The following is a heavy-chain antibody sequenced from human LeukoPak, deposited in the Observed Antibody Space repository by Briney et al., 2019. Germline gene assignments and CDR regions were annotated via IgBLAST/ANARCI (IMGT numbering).Heavy chain of an antibody. CDR3: ARGRYYYDSSGYYYGAFDI. J-gene: IGHJ3*02. V-gene: IGHV4-39*07. CDR1: GGSISSYY. D-gene: IGHD3-22*01. Sequence: PSETLSLTCTVSGGSISSYYWGWIRQPPGKGLEWIGSIYYSGSTYYNPSLKSRVTISVDTSKNQFSLKLSSATAADTAVYYCARGRYYYDSSGYYYGAFDIWGQGTMVTVSS. CDR2: IYYSGST.